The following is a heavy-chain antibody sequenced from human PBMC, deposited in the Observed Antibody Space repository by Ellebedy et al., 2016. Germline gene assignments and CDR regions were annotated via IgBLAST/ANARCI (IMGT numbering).Heavy chain of an antibody. CDR1: GFSFSDHY. D-gene: IGHD2-2*01. CDR3: ARDPDTSSKVDY. CDR2: ITSSGVPL. J-gene: IGHJ4*02. Sequence: GGSLRLXXAASGFSFSDHYMSWIRQSPGKGLESISHITSSGVPLWYADSVKGRFTISRDNAKKSLYLQMNSLTVEDTAVYYCARDPDTSSKVDYWGQGTLVTVSS. V-gene: IGHV3-11*01.